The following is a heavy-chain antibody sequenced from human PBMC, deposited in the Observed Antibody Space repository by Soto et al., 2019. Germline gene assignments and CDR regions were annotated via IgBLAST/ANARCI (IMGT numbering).Heavy chain of an antibody. Sequence: EVQLLESGGSLVQPGGSLRLSCAASGFTFTTYAMSWVRQTPGKGLDWVSSISGSGDSTNYADSVEGRFTVSRDNSKNPLYRQMNNLRAEDTAIYYCAGNSGTFVTSSRVFHFWGQGTLVTVSS. V-gene: IGHV3-23*01. CDR2: ISGSGDST. CDR1: GFTFTTYA. D-gene: IGHD3-10*01. CDR3: AGNSGTFVTSSRVFHF. J-gene: IGHJ4*02.